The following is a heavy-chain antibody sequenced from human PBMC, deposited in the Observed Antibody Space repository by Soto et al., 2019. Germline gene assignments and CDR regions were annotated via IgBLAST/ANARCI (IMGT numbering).Heavy chain of an antibody. D-gene: IGHD3-3*02. CDR3: ARERAVDYYHWFDP. Sequence: QVQLVESGGGVVQPEKSLRLSCAASGFIFSNYGMHWVRQAPGKGLEWVAVIWYDGHKEYYADSVKGRFIISRDNSRNTAYLKMNSLRAEDTAVYYCARERAVDYYHWFDPWGQGTLVTVSS. V-gene: IGHV3-33*01. J-gene: IGHJ5*02. CDR1: GFIFSNYG. CDR2: IWYDGHKE.